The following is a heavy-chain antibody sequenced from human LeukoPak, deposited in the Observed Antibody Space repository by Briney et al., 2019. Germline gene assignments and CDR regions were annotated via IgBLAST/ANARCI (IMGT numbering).Heavy chain of an antibody. CDR3: ARMVSGRNFRFDC. Sequence: PGGSLRLSCAASGFNFYEYGMSWVRQAPGKGLEWVSGVSWNGGGTGYADSVRGRFTISRDNAKNSLYLHMDSVTAEDTALYYCARMVSGRNFRFDCWGQGTLVTVSS. J-gene: IGHJ4*02. CDR2: VSWNGGGT. CDR1: GFNFYEYG. D-gene: IGHD1-26*01. V-gene: IGHV3-20*04.